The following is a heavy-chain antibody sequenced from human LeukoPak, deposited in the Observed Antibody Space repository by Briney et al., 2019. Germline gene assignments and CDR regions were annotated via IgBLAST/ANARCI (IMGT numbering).Heavy chain of an antibody. V-gene: IGHV3-53*01. CDR3: ARGGSYLSAFDI. CDR1: GFTVSSNS. CDR2: IYSGGNT. Sequence: GGSLRLSCTVSGFTVSSNSWSWVRQAPGKGLEWVSFIYSGGNTHYSDSVKGRFTISRDNSKNTLYLQMNSLRAEDTAVYYCARGGSYLSAFDIWGQGTMVTVSS. J-gene: IGHJ3*02. D-gene: IGHD1-26*01.